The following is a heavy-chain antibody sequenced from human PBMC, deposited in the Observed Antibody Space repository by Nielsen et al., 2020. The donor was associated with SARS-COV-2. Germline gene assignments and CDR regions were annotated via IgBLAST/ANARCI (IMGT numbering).Heavy chain of an antibody. D-gene: IGHD1/OR15-1a*01. CDR2: IYHSGST. V-gene: IGHV4-30-2*01. CDR3: ASDSGNNDAFDI. CDR1: TFDDYA. Sequence: TFDDYAMHWVRQAPGKGLEWIGYIYHSGSTYYNPSLKSRVTISVDRSKNQFSLKLSSVTAADTAVYYCASDSGNNDAFDIWGQGTMVTVSS. J-gene: IGHJ3*02.